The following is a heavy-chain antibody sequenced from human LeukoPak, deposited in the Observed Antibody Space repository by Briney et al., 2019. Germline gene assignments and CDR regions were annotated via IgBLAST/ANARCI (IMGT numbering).Heavy chain of an antibody. V-gene: IGHV1-2*02. CDR1: GYTFTGYY. CDR3: ARDRVIAAAGAVGSFGY. CDR2: INPNSGGT. D-gene: IGHD6-13*01. J-gene: IGHJ4*02. Sequence: ASVKVSCKASGYTFTGYYMHWVRQAPGQGLEWMGWINPNSGGTNYAQKFQGRVTMTRDTSISTAYMELSRLRSDDTAVYYCARDRVIAAAGAVGSFGYWGPGTLVTVSS.